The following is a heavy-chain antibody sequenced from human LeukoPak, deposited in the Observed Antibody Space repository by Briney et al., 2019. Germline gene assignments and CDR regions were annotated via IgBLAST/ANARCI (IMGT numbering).Heavy chain of an antibody. V-gene: IGHV3-7*01. CDR2: IKQDGSEK. CDR1: GFTFSSYW. Sequence: GGSLRLSCAASGFTFSSYWMSWVRQAPGKGLEWVANIKQDGSEKYYVDSVKGRFTISRDSAKNSLFLQMNSLRAEDTAVYYCARGYGYSSWFDPWGQGTLVTVSS. J-gene: IGHJ5*02. CDR3: ARGYGYSSWFDP. D-gene: IGHD5-18*01.